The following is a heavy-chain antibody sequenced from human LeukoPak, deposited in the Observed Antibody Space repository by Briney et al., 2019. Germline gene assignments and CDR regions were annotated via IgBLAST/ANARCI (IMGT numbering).Heavy chain of an antibody. J-gene: IGHJ4*02. CDR2: ISGSGGST. CDR3: ASLDYFDSSDYGDY. Sequence: GGSLRLSCAASGFTFSSYEMNWVRQAPGKGLEWVSAISGSGGSTYYTDSVTGRFTISRDNSKNTLYLQMNSLRAEDTALYYCASLDYFDSSDYGDYWGQGTLVTVSS. V-gene: IGHV3-23*01. CDR1: GFTFSSYE. D-gene: IGHD3-22*01.